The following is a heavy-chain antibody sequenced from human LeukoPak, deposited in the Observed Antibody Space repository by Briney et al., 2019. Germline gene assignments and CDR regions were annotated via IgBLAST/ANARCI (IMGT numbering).Heavy chain of an antibody. CDR2: IYSSVST. CDR1: GGSISSNAYY. D-gene: IGHD1-26*01. CDR3: AYSGSYGHLGY. J-gene: IGHJ4*02. Sequence: PSEALSLTCTVSGGSISSNAYYWAWIRQPPGKGLEWIGSIYSSVSTYYNPSLKSRVTISVDTSKNQFSLRLSSVTAADTALYYCAYSGSYGHLGYWGQGIPVTVAS. V-gene: IGHV4-39*01.